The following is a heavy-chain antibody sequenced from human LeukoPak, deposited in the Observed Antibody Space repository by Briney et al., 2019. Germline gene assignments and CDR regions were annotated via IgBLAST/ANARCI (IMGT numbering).Heavy chain of an antibody. CDR3: AKVRRLQTAGAFDI. J-gene: IGHJ3*02. CDR1: GFTFSSYG. Sequence: GGSLRLSCAASGFTFSSYGMSWVRQAPGKGLEWVSAISCSGGSTYYADSVKGRFTISRDNSKNTLYLQMNSLRAEDTAVYYCAKVRRLQTAGAFDIWGPGTMVTVSS. CDR2: ISCSGGST. V-gene: IGHV3-23*01. D-gene: IGHD5-24*01.